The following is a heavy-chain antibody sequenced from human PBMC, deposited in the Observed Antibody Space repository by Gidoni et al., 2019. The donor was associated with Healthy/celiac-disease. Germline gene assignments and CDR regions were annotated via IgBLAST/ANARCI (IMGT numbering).Heavy chain of an antibody. J-gene: IGHJ6*02. CDR1: GFTFSSHG. CDR3: AREDYGGNSEDYYYYGMDV. D-gene: IGHD4-17*01. V-gene: IGHV3-33*01. Sequence: VQRVESGGGVVQPGRSLGLSCAAYGFTFSSHGLHWVRQAPGKGPEGVAVIWYDGSNKYYADSVKDRFTISRDNSKNTLYLQMNSLRAEDTAVYYCAREDYGGNSEDYYYYGMDVWGQGTTVTVSS. CDR2: IWYDGSNK.